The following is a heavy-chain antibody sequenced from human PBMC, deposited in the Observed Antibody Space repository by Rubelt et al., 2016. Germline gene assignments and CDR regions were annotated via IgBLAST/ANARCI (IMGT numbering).Heavy chain of an antibody. J-gene: IGHJ4*02. V-gene: IGHV3-23*04. CDR2: ISGSGGST. Sequence: EVQLVESGGGLVQPGGSLRLSCAASGFTFSSYAMSWVRQAPGKGLEWVSAISGSGGSTYYADSVKGRFTISRDNSKNTLYLQMNSRRAEDTAVYYCAKDLTSQLRYFDWFHSPFDDWGQGTLVTVSS. CDR1: GFTFSSYA. D-gene: IGHD3-9*01. CDR3: AKDLTSQLRYFDWFHSPFDD.